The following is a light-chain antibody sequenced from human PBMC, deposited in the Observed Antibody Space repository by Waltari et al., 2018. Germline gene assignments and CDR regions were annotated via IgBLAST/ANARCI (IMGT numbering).Light chain of an antibody. Sequence: QSVLTQPPSVSGAPGQRVTISCTGSNSNLVAGYDVHWYRLLPGPPPQLLIPDNNSRPSGVPDRFSGSKSGNSAYLAIHGLPPEDEAEYYCQSYGNNLPGLVLFGGGTKLTVL. CDR3: QSYGNNLPGLVL. V-gene: IGLV1-40*01. CDR2: DNN. CDR1: NSNLVAGYD. J-gene: IGLJ2*01.